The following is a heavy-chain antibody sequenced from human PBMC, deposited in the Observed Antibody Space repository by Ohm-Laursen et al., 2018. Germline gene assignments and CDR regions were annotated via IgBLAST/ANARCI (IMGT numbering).Heavy chain of an antibody. D-gene: IGHD6-19*01. Sequence: GTLSLTCSVSGGSISSYYWSWIRQPPGKGLEWIGYIYYSGSTNYNPSLKSRVTISVDTSKNQFSLKLSSVTAADTAVYYCARSPDVIAVAGSNYWGQGTLVTVSS. V-gene: IGHV4-59*12. CDR2: IYYSGST. CDR3: ARSPDVIAVAGSNY. J-gene: IGHJ4*02. CDR1: GGSISSYY.